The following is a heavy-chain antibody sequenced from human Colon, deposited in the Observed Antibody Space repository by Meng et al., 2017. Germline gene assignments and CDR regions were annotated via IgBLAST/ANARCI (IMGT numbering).Heavy chain of an antibody. D-gene: IGHD3-22*01. CDR2: IYYSGST. CDR1: GGSGSSVSSY. CDR3: ARGASDYDFDY. V-gene: IGHV4-61*01. J-gene: IGHJ4*02. Sequence: LLSQGRGMGRHTAPLPLPCTVAGGSGSSVSSYWSWIRQPPGKGLEWIGYIYYSGSTNYNPSLKSRVTISVDTSKNQFSLKLSSVTAADTAVYYCARGASDYDFDYWGQGTLVTVSS.